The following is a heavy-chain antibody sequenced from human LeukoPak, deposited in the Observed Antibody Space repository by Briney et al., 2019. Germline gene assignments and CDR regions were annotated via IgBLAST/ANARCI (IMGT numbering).Heavy chain of an antibody. Sequence: PGGSLRLSCAASGFTFSSYSMNWVRQAPGKGLEWVSSISSSSYIYYADSVKGRFTISRDNSKNTLYLQMNSLRAEDTAVYYSVGELLPYYGMDVWGQGTTVTVSS. CDR3: VGELLPYYGMDV. V-gene: IGHV3-21*01. D-gene: IGHD3-10*01. CDR1: GFTFSSYS. J-gene: IGHJ6*02. CDR2: ISSSSYI.